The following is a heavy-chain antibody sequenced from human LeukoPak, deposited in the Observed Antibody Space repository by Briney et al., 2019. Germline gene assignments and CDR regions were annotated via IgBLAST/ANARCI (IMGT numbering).Heavy chain of an antibody. CDR2: INPSGGST. CDR1: GYTFTSNY. CDR3: ARASLGDLFYSDF. Sequence: ASVKVSCKASGYTFTSNYTHWVRQAPGQGLEWMGIINPSGGSTSYAQKFQGRVTLTRDTSTSTVYMELSSLRSEDTAVYYCARASLGDLFYSDFWGQGTLVTVSS. V-gene: IGHV1-46*01. J-gene: IGHJ4*02. D-gene: IGHD3-16*01.